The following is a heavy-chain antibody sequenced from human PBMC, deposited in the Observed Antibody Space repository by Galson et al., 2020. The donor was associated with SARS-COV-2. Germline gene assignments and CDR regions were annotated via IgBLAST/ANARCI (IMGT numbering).Heavy chain of an antibody. CDR3: AREQWGSYYDGVDG. V-gene: IGHV3-7*01. CDR1: GFTFSSYW. J-gene: IGHJ6*02. D-gene: IGHD3-22*01. CDR2: IKQDGSER. Sequence: GGSLRLSCAASGFTFSSYWMNWVRQAPGEGLEWVASIKQDGSERFCADSVEGRFTISRDNAKNSLYLQMNSLRAEDTAVYYCAREQWGSYYDGVDGWGQGTTGTVSS.